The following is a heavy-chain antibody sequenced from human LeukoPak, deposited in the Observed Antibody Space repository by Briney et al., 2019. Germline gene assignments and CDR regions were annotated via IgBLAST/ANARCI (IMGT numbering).Heavy chain of an antibody. CDR1: GYTFTSYG. CDR3: ARKGLMGDYYYYMDV. V-gene: IGHV1-18*01. Sequence: ASVKVSCKASGYTFTSYGISWVRQAPGQGLEWMGWISAYNGNTNYAQKLQGRVTMTTDTSTSTAYMELRSLRSDDTAVYYCARKGLMGDYYYYMDVWGKGTTVTVSS. J-gene: IGHJ6*03. D-gene: IGHD5-24*01. CDR2: ISAYNGNT.